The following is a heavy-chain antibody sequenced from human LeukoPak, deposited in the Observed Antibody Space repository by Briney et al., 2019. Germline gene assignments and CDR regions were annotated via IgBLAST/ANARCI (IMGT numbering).Heavy chain of an antibody. CDR3: ARTTAGSSYSYGTTKGWNRWFDP. J-gene: IGHJ5*02. D-gene: IGHD5-18*01. CDR1: GYTFTSYG. CDR2: ISAYNGNT. V-gene: IGHV1-18*01. Sequence: GASVKVSCKASGYTFTSYGISWVRQAPRQGLEWMGWISAYNGNTNYAQKLQGRVTMTTDTSTSTAYMELRSLRSDDTAVYYCARTTAGSSYSYGTTKGWNRWFDPWGQGTLVTVSS.